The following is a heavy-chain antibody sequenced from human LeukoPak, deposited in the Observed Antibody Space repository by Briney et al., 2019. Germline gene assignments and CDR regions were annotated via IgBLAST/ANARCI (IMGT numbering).Heavy chain of an antibody. CDR2: INHSGST. V-gene: IGHV4-34*01. CDR3: VTDRDTNWQKRFDY. J-gene: IGHJ4*02. D-gene: IGHD1-1*01. CDR1: GGSFSGYY. Sequence: SETLSLTCAVYGGSFSGYYWSWIRQPPGKGLEWIGEINHSGSTNYNPSLKSRVTISVDTSKNQFSLKLSSVTAADTAVYYCVTDRDTNWQKRFDYWGRGTLVTVSS.